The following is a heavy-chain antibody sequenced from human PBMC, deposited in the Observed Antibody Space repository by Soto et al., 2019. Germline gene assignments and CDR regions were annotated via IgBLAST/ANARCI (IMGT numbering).Heavy chain of an antibody. Sequence: EVQVVESGGGLVQPGESLRLSCAASGFRYRDHWMSWVRQALGKGPEWVANIHPDLSDISYVDSVKGRFTISRDNAKNSVYLQMNSLRVEDTAIYYCVRGHGWFDPWGQGALVTVSS. J-gene: IGHJ5*02. CDR3: VRGHGWFDP. CDR2: IHPDLSDI. V-gene: IGHV3-7*01. CDR1: GFRYRDHW.